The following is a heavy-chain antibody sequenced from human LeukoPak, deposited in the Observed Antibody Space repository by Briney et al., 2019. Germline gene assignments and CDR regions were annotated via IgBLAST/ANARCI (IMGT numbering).Heavy chain of an antibody. CDR3: ARDRSTVTTSPWAFDI. CDR1: GYTFTGYY. J-gene: IGHJ3*02. CDR2: INPNSGGT. D-gene: IGHD4-17*01. Sequence: ASVKVSCKTSGYTFTGYYMHWVRQAPGQGLEWMGWINPNSGGTNYAQRFQGRVTMTRDTSISTAYMELTGLRSDDTAIYYCARDRSTVTTSPWAFDIWGQGTMVIFSS. V-gene: IGHV1-2*02.